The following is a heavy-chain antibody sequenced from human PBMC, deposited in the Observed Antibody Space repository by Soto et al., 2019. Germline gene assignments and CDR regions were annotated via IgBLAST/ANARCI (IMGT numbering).Heavy chain of an antibody. CDR1: GGSISSSSYY. CDR2: IYYSGST. J-gene: IGHJ5*01. V-gene: IGHV4-39*01. CDR3: AKGAMVVGPAAITSSGFGS. D-gene: IGHD2-2*02. Sequence: SETLSLTCTVSGGSISSSSYYWGWIRQPPGKGLEWIGSIYYSGSTYYNPSLKGRVTISVDTSKNQFSLKLSSVTAADTGVYYCAKGAMVVGPAAITSSGFGSWGQGTLVTVSS.